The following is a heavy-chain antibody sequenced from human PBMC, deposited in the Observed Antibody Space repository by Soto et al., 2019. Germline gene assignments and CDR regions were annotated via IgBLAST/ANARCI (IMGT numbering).Heavy chain of an antibody. CDR3: AADTYYDFWSGYYISDYYGMDV. J-gene: IGHJ6*02. CDR2: IVVGSGNT. V-gene: IGHV1-58*01. D-gene: IGHD3-3*01. Sequence: GASVKVSCKASGFTFTSSAVQWVRQARGQRLEWIGWIVVGSGNTNYAQKFQERVTITRDMSTSTAYMELSSLRSEDTAVYYCAADTYYDFWSGYYISDYYGMDVWG. CDR1: GFTFTSSA.